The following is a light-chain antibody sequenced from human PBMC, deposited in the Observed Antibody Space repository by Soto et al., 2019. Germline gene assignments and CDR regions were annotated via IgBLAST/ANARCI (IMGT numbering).Light chain of an antibody. CDR1: QSISGW. J-gene: IGKJ2*01. V-gene: IGKV1-5*03. CDR3: QQYNNVPPDT. CDR2: KAS. Sequence: DIQMTQSPSTLSASVGDRVTITCRASQSISGWLAWYQQKPGKAPNLLIYKASTLESGVPSRFSGSGSGTEFTLTISSLQPDDFATYYCQQYNNVPPDTFGQGTKLEIK.